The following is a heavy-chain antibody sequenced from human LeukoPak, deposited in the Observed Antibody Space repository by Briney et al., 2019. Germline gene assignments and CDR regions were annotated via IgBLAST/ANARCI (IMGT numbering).Heavy chain of an antibody. CDR3: ARDRCSSGWYSDY. Sequence: VASVKVSCKASGYTFTGYYMQWVRQAPGQGLEWMGWINPNSGGTNYAQKFQGRVTMTRDTSISTAYMELSRLRSDDTAVYYCARDRCSSGWYSDYWGQGTLVTVSS. D-gene: IGHD6-19*01. J-gene: IGHJ4*02. CDR1: GYTFTGYY. V-gene: IGHV1-2*02. CDR2: INPNSGGT.